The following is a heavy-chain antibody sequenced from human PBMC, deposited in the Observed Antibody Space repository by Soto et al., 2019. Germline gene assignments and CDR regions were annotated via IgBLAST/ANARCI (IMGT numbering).Heavy chain of an antibody. Sequence: SXTLSLACTVSGGSISSYYWSWIRQPPVKGLEWIGYIYYSGSTNYNPSLKSRVTISVDTSKNQFSLKLSSVTAADTAVYYCASDEHGRGDAFDIWGQGTMVTVSS. CDR3: ASDEHGRGDAFDI. J-gene: IGHJ3*02. CDR2: IYYSGST. CDR1: GGSISSYY. V-gene: IGHV4-59*01. D-gene: IGHD1-26*01.